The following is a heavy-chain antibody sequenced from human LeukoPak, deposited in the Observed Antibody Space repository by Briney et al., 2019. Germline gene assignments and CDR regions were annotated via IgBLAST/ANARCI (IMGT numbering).Heavy chain of an antibody. CDR1: GGSISSDAYS. J-gene: IGHJ6*02. CDR3: AKGSSGGRPADYYYGLDV. V-gene: IGHV4-30-2*01. Sequence: SETLSLTCTISGGSISSDAYSWSWFRRPPGKGLEWIGYIYHSGSTFSNPSLKSRLTISVDRSKNQFSLKLTSVTAADTAVYYCAKGSSGGRPADYYYGLDVWGQGTTVTVSS. CDR2: IYHSGST. D-gene: IGHD2-15*01.